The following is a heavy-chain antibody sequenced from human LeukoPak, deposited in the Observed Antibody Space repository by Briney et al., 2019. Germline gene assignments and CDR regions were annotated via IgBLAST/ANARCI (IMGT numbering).Heavy chain of an antibody. J-gene: IGHJ4*02. D-gene: IGHD3-22*01. CDR2: ISGSGGST. Sequence: GGSLRLSCAASGFTFSSYAMSWVRQAPGKGLEWVSAISGSGGSTYYADSVKGRFTISRDNSKNTLYLQMNSLRAEDTAVYYCAKARATGYYYDSSGYAPIDYWGQGTLVTVSS. V-gene: IGHV3-23*01. CDR1: GFTFSSYA. CDR3: AKARATGYYYDSSGYAPIDY.